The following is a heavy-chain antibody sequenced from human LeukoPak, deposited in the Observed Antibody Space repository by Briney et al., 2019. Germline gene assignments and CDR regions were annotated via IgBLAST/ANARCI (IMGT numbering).Heavy chain of an antibody. Sequence: ASVKVSSKASGYTFTSYDINWVRQATGQGLEKMGWMNPNSGNTGYAQKFQGRVTITRNTSISTAYMELSSLRSEDTAVYYCARSPWGYCSSTSCKDNWFDRWGQGTLVTVSS. J-gene: IGHJ5*02. CDR1: GYTFTSYD. V-gene: IGHV1-8*02. CDR2: MNPNSGNT. D-gene: IGHD2-2*01. CDR3: ARSPWGYCSSTSCKDNWFDR.